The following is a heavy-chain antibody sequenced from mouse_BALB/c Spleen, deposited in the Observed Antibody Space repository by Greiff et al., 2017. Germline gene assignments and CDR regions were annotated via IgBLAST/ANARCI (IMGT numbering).Heavy chain of an antibody. CDR3: AMDGYYGFYAMDY. CDR2: ISSGSSTI. CDR1: GFTFSSFG. V-gene: IGHV5-17*02. J-gene: IGHJ4*01. Sequence: EVKLVESGGGLVQPGGSRKLSCAASGFTFSSFGMHWVRQAPEKGLEWVAYISSGSSTIYYADTVKGRFTISRDNPKNTLFLQMTSLRSEDTAMYYCAMDGYYGFYAMDYWGQGTSVTVSS. D-gene: IGHD2-3*01.